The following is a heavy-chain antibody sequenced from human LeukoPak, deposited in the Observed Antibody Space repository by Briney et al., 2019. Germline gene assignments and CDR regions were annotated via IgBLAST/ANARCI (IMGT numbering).Heavy chain of an antibody. J-gene: IGHJ4*02. V-gene: IGHV3-33*01. CDR3: AREHTTVTSLLDY. CDR1: GFTFSSYG. Sequence: GGSLRLSCAASGFTFSSYGMHWVRQAPGKGLEGVAVIWYDGSNKYYADSVKGRFTISRDSSKNTMYLQMNSLRAEDTAVYYCAREHTTVTSLLDYWGQGTLVTVSS. CDR2: IWYDGSNK. D-gene: IGHD4-17*01.